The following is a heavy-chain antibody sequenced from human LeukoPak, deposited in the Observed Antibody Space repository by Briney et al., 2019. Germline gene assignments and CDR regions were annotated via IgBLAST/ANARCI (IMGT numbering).Heavy chain of an antibody. CDR1: GGSIRNFF. CDR2: IYYNGST. D-gene: IGHD2-15*01. CDR3: AREGGRENY. Sequence: SETLSLICTVSGGSIRNFFWSWIRETPGKGLEWIGYIYYNGSTSYNPSLKSRVAMSVDTSKNQFSLKLNSVTAADTAVYYCAREGGRENYWGQGTLVTVSS. J-gene: IGHJ4*02. V-gene: IGHV4-59*01.